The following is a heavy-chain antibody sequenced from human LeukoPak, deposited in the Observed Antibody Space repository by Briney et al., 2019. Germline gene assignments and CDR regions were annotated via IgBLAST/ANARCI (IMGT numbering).Heavy chain of an antibody. V-gene: IGHV4-34*01. CDR1: GGSFSGYY. J-gene: IGHJ4*02. Sequence: PSETLSLTCAVYGGSFSGYYWSWIRQPPGKGLEWIGEISHSGSTNYNPSLKSRVTISVDTSKNQFSLKLSSVTAADTAVYYCARMGYGLYYFDYWGQGTLVTVSS. CDR2: ISHSGST. D-gene: IGHD3/OR15-3a*01. CDR3: ARMGYGLYYFDY.